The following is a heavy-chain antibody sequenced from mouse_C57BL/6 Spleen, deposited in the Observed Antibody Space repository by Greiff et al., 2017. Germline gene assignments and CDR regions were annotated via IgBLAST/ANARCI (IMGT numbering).Heavy chain of an antibody. CDR3: ARNWDYYAMDY. D-gene: IGHD4-1*01. V-gene: IGHV5-17*01. CDR2: ISSGSSTI. Sequence: EVQLVESGGGLVKPGGSLKLSCAASGFTFSDYGMHWVRQAPEKGLEWVAYISSGSSTIYYADTVKGRFTIARDNAKNTLFLQMTSLGSEDTAMYYCARNWDYYAMDYWGQGTSVTVSS. J-gene: IGHJ4*01. CDR1: GFTFSDYG.